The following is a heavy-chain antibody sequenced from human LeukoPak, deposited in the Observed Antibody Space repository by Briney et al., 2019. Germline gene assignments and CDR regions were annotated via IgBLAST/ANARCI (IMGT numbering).Heavy chain of an antibody. CDR3: SRSPPNYYDSSGYLDY. J-gene: IGHJ4*02. V-gene: IGHV1-2*02. Sequence: ASVKVSCKASGYTFTGYYMHWVRQAPGQGLEWMGWINPNSGGTNYAQKFQGRVTMTRDTSISTAYMELSRLRSDDTAVYYCSRSPPNYYDSSGYLDYWGQGTLVTVSS. CDR1: GYTFTGYY. D-gene: IGHD3-22*01. CDR2: INPNSGGT.